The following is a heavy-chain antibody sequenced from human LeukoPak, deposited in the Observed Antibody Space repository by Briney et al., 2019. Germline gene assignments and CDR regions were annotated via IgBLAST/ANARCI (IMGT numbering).Heavy chain of an antibody. V-gene: IGHV1-2*06. CDR2: INPNSGGT. J-gene: IGHJ5*02. Sequence: ASVKVSCKASGYTFTGYYMHWVRQAPGQGLEWMGRINPNSGGTNYAQKFLGSVTMTRDTSISTAYMELSRLRSDDTAVYYCARALYYYYDSSGYYYLNWFDPWGQGTLVTVSS. CDR3: ARALYYYYDSSGYYYLNWFDP. D-gene: IGHD3-22*01. CDR1: GYTFTGYY.